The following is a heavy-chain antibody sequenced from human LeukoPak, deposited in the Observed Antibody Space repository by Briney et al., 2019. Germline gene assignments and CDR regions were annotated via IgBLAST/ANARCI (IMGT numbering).Heavy chain of an antibody. J-gene: IGHJ4*02. D-gene: IGHD3-22*01. Sequence: SETLSLTCAVYGGSFSGYYWSWIRQPPGKGLEWIGEINHSGSTNYNPSLKSRVTISVDTSKNQFSLKLSSVTAADTAVYYCARRISYYYDSSGYSDYWGQGTLVTVSS. V-gene: IGHV4-34*01. CDR1: GGSFSGYY. CDR3: ARRISYYYDSSGYSDY. CDR2: INHSGST.